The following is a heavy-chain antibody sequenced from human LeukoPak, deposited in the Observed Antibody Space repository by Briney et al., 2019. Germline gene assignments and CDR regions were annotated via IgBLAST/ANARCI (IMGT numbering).Heavy chain of an antibody. CDR3: ARDGGDGYNMYYFDY. V-gene: IGHV4-59*11. J-gene: IGHJ4*02. Sequence: PSETLSLTCTVSGVSISSHYWSWIRQPPGKGLEWIGYIYYSGSTNYNPSLKSRVTVSVDTSKNQFSLKLSSVTAADTAVYYCARDGGDGYNMYYFDYWGQGTLVTVSS. D-gene: IGHD5-24*01. CDR1: GVSISSHY. CDR2: IYYSGST.